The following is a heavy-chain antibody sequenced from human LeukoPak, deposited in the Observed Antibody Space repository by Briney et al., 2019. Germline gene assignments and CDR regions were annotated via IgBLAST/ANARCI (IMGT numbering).Heavy chain of an antibody. J-gene: IGHJ4*02. CDR1: GFTFDDYT. D-gene: IGHD6-13*01. Sequence: TGGSLRLPCAASGFTFDDYTMHWVRQAPGKGLEWVSLISWDDDSTYYADSVKGRFTISRDNSKNSLYLQMNSLRTEDTALYYCAKGDSSSWYNFEYWGQGTLVTVSS. CDR3: AKGDSSSWYNFEY. CDR2: ISWDDDST. V-gene: IGHV3-43*01.